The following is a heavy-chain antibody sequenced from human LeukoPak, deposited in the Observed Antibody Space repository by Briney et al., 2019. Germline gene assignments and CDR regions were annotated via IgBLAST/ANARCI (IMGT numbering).Heavy chain of an antibody. Sequence: SETLSLTCAVSGYSISSGYYRGWIRQPPGKGLEWIGSIYHSGSTYYNPSLKSRVTISVDTSKNQFSLKLSSVTAADTAVYYCARRLHSWFDPWGQGTLVTVSS. CDR2: IYHSGST. V-gene: IGHV4-38-2*01. D-gene: IGHD5-18*01. J-gene: IGHJ5*02. CDR1: GYSISSGYY. CDR3: ARRLHSWFDP.